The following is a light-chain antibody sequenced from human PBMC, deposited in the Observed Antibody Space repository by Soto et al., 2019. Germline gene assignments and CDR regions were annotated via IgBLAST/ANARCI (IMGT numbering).Light chain of an antibody. CDR2: GNS. CDR1: SSNIGAGYD. Sequence: QPVLTQPPSVSGAPGQRVTISCTGSSSNIGAGYDVHWYQQLPGTAPKLLMYGNSNRPSGVPDRFSGSKSGTSASLAITGLQAEDEADYYCQSYDSRLSGAVFGGGTKLTVL. J-gene: IGLJ7*01. CDR3: QSYDSRLSGAV. V-gene: IGLV1-40*01.